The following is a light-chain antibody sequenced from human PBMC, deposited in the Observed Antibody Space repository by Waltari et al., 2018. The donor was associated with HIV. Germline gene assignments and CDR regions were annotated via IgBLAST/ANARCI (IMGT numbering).Light chain of an antibody. J-gene: IGLJ2*01. CDR3: AAWDDGLSGVV. Sequence: QSVLTQPPSASGTPGQRVTISCSGSSANIGSNYVYWYQQLPGTPPKLLIYRNHQRPSGVPDRFSGSKSGTSASLAVSGLRSDDEADYYCAAWDDGLSGVVFGGGTKLTVL. CDR2: RNH. CDR1: SANIGSNY. V-gene: IGLV1-47*01.